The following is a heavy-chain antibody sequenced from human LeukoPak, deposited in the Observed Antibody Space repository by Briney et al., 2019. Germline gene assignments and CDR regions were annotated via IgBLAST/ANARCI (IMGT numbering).Heavy chain of an antibody. Sequence: GGSLRLSCTASGFTFSRHSMNWVRQAPGKGLEWVSSIGSSPGHIYYADAVKGRFTISRDNAKNSLYLHMSSLRAEDTAVYYCARDSSSYYFDYWGQGTLVTVSS. CDR2: IGSSPGHI. J-gene: IGHJ4*02. V-gene: IGHV3-21*01. D-gene: IGHD6-6*01. CDR3: ARDSSSYYFDY. CDR1: GFTFSRHS.